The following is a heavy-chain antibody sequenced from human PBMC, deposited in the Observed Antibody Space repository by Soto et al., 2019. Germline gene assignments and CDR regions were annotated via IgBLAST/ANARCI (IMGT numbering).Heavy chain of an antibody. CDR2: IHHSGST. Sequence: SETLSLTCAVSGGSINTYYWSWVRQPPGKGLEWIGNIHHSGSTNYNPSLNSRVTISIDTSKNKLSLWLNSVTAADTAVYYCARVVDCRHVICSFWFDSWGQGTLVKVSX. V-gene: IGHV4-59*01. CDR1: GGSINTYY. CDR3: ARVVDCRHVICSFWFDS. J-gene: IGHJ5*01. D-gene: IGHD3-10*02.